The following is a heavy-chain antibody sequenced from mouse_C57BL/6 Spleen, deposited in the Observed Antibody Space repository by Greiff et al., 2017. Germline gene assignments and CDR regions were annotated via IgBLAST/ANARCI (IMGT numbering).Heavy chain of an antibody. CDR2: ISYSGST. V-gene: IGHV3-8*01. CDR3: ASSTVVASDYWYFDV. Sequence: EVQLKESGPGLAKPSQTLSLTCSVTGYSITSDYWNWIRKFPGNKLEYMGYISYSGSTYYNPSLKSRISITRDTSKNQYYLQLNSVTTEDTATYYCASSTVVASDYWYFDVWGTGTTVTVSS. J-gene: IGHJ1*03. D-gene: IGHD1-1*01. CDR1: GYSITSDY.